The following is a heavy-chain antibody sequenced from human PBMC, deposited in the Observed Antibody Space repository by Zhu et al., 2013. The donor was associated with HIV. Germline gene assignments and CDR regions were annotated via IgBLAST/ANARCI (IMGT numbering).Heavy chain of an antibody. Sequence: VQLVQSGAEVKKPGASVKVSCKASGYTFTTYYIHWVRQAPGQGLEWMGWINPKSGGTNYAQNFQGRLTMTRDTSIDTAYMELNSLESDDSAVYFCAREDRRLMTTLDYWGPGNPWSPSPQ. D-gene: IGHD4-4*01. CDR1: GYTFTTYY. V-gene: IGHV1-2*02. CDR2: INPKSGGT. CDR3: AREDRRLMTTLDY. J-gene: IGHJ4*02.